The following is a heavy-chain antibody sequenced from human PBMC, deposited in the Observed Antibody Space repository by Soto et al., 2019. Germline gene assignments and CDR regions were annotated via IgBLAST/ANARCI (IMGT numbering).Heavy chain of an antibody. CDR2: VSHDGRNT. CDR1: GFTFSDYA. V-gene: IGHV3-30*18. CDR3: AKGGRQWLVTSDFIY. D-gene: IGHD6-19*01. Sequence: VQLVESGGGVVQPGRSLRLSCAASGFTFSDYAMHWVRQAPGKGLEWVAVVSHDGRNTHYADSVEGRFTISGDSSRNVVSLEMTSLRAEDTAVCYCAKGGRQWLVTSDFIYWGQGALVTVSS. J-gene: IGHJ4*02.